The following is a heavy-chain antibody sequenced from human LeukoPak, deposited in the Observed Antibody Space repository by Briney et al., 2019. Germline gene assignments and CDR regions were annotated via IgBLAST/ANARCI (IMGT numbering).Heavy chain of an antibody. V-gene: IGHV4-59*01. J-gene: IGHJ3*02. Sequence: SETLSLTCTVSGGSISSYYWSWIRQPPGKGLEWIGHIYYSGSTNYNPSLKSRVTISVDTSKNQFSLKLSSVTAADTAVYYCASTLVAAAGTKWAAFDIWGQGTMVTVSS. CDR2: IYYSGST. CDR3: ASTLVAAAGTKWAAFDI. CDR1: GGSISSYY. D-gene: IGHD6-13*01.